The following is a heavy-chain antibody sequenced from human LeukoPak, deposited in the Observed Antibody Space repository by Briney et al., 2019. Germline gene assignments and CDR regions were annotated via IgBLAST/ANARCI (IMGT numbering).Heavy chain of an antibody. Sequence: GGSLRLSCAASGFTVGSNYMNWVRQAPGKGLEWVGFIRSKAYGGTTEYAASVKGRFTISRDDSKSIAYLQMNSLKTEDTAVYYCTRDSHIVLMVYAIWSFDDYYYMDVWGKGTTVTVSS. CDR1: GFTVGSNY. V-gene: IGHV3-49*04. J-gene: IGHJ6*03. D-gene: IGHD2-8*01. CDR2: IRSKAYGGTT. CDR3: TRDSHIVLMVYAIWSFDDYYYMDV.